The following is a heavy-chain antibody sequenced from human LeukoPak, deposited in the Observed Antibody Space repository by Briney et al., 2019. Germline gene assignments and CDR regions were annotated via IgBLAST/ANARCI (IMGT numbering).Heavy chain of an antibody. D-gene: IGHD4-17*01. J-gene: IGHJ6*03. V-gene: IGHV4-38-2*01. CDR2: IYHSGST. CDR3: ARKAGDYYMDA. CDR1: GYSISSGYY. Sequence: SETLSLTCAVSGYSISSGYYWDWIRQPPGKGLEWIGTIYHSGSTYYNPSLKSRVTISVDTSKNQFSLKLSSVTAADTAVYYCARKAGDYYMDAWGKGTTVTVSS.